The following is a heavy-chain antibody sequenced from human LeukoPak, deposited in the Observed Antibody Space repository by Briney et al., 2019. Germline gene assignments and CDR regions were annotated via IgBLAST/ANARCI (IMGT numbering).Heavy chain of an antibody. CDR2: IYDTGNT. Sequence: SETLSLTCTVSGGSISSYYWSWVRQPPGKGLEWVGHIYDTGNTNYNPSLESRVTISVDTSKNQFSLRLTSVTAADTAVYFCARATPWLLPGYWGQGTLVTVSS. D-gene: IGHD3-22*01. CDR3: ARATPWLLPGY. J-gene: IGHJ4*02. CDR1: GGSISSYY. V-gene: IGHV4-59*01.